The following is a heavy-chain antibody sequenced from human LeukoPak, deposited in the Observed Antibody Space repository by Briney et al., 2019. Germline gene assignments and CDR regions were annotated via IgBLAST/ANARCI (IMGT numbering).Heavy chain of an antibody. Sequence: ASETLSLTCTVSGGSVSSGSYYWSWIRQPPGKGLEWIGYIYYSGNTNYNPSLESRVTISVDTSKNQFSLKLKSLTAADTAVYYCARDRSGSGSYYYFDPWGQGTLVTVSS. J-gene: IGHJ5*02. CDR1: GGSVSSGSYY. CDR2: IYYSGNT. V-gene: IGHV4-61*01. CDR3: ARDRSGSGSYYYFDP. D-gene: IGHD1-26*01.